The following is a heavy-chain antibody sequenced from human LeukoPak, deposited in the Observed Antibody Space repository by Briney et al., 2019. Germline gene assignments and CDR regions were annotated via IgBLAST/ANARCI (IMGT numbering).Heavy chain of an antibody. CDR2: IYYSGST. J-gene: IGHJ4*02. D-gene: IGHD6-13*01. V-gene: IGHV4-59*01. Sequence: PSETLSLTCTVSGGSISNYYWSWIRQPPGKGLEWIGYIYYSGSTNYNPSLKSRVTISVDTSKNHFSLKLSSVTAADTAVYYCARGPGTYSSSWFDYWGQGTLVTVSS. CDR3: ARGPGTYSSSWFDY. CDR1: GGSISNYY.